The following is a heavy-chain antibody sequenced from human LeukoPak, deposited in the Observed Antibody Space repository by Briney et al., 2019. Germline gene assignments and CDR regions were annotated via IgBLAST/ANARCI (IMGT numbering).Heavy chain of an antibody. CDR3: ARSRQRAATYAFDI. J-gene: IGHJ3*02. V-gene: IGHV4-59*01. Sequence: PSETLSLTCTVSGGFISSYYWSWIRQPPGKGLEWIGYIYYSGSTNYNPSLKSRVTISVDTSKNQFSLKLSSVTAADTAVYYCARSRQRAATYAFDIWGQGTMVTVSS. D-gene: IGHD6-25*01. CDR2: IYYSGST. CDR1: GGFISSYY.